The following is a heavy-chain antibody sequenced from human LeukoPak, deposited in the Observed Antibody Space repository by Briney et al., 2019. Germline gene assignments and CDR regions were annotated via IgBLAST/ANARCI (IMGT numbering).Heavy chain of an antibody. D-gene: IGHD6-19*01. CDR1: GGSISSGGYY. Sequence: PSETLSLTCTVSGGSISSGGYYWSWIRQHPGKGLEWIGYIYYSGSTYYNPSLKSRVTISVDTSKNQFSLKLSSVTAAGTAVYYCARHVGDGWWYIDYWGQGTLVTVSS. CDR3: ARHVGDGWWYIDY. V-gene: IGHV4-31*03. CDR2: IYYSGST. J-gene: IGHJ4*02.